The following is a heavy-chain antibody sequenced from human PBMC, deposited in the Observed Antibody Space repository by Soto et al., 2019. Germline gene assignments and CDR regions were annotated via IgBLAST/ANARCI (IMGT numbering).Heavy chain of an antibody. D-gene: IGHD6-13*01. CDR3: ARHEGAYSSSWNWFDP. J-gene: IGHJ5*02. CDR2: ISSSTSYV. V-gene: IGHV3-21*01. CDR1: GFTFSRYG. Sequence: GGSLRLSCAASGFTFSRYGMNWLRQAPGKGLEWVASISSSTSYVYYADSVKGRFSTSRDNAKNILYLEMYALRTEDTAVYYCARHEGAYSSSWNWFDPWGQGTLVTVSS.